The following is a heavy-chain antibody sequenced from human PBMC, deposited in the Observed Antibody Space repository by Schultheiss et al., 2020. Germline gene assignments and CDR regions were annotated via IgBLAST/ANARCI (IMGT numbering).Heavy chain of an antibody. CDR3: AKDPGSYLLYYFDY. V-gene: IGHV3-9*01. Sequence: SLKISCAASGFSFDGYAMHWVRQAPGKGLEWVSGINWNSGSIDYADSVKGRFTISRDNAKNSLYLQMNSLRDEDTALYYCAKDPGSYLLYYFDYWGQGTLGTVSS. J-gene: IGHJ4*02. CDR2: INWNSGSI. D-gene: IGHD3-16*02. CDR1: GFSFDGYA.